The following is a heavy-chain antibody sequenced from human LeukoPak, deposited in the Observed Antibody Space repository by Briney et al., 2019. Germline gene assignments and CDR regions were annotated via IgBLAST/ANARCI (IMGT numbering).Heavy chain of an antibody. CDR3: ARVEPYYGSGSSTDKYYFDY. CDR2: IYYSGST. CDR1: GGSISSYY. Sequence: SETLSLTCTVSGGSISSYYWSWIRQPPGKGLEWIGYIYYSGSTNYNPSLKSRVTISVDTSKNQFPLKLSSVTAADTAVYYCARVEPYYGSGSSTDKYYFDYWGQGTLVTVSS. D-gene: IGHD3-10*01. J-gene: IGHJ4*02. V-gene: IGHV4-59*08.